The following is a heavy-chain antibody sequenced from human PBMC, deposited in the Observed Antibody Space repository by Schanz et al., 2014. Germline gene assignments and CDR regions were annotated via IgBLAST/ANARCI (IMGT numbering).Heavy chain of an antibody. V-gene: IGHV4-30-4*07. J-gene: IGHJ6*02. CDR2: IYYSGST. D-gene: IGHD1-1*01. CDR3: ARGGRTTYNYYYGMDV. CDR1: AGSISSGGYS. Sequence: QLQLQESGPGLVKPSETLSLTCTVSAGSISSGGYSWNWIRQPPGKGLEWIVYIYYSGSTYYNPSLKSRVTISVDTSKNQFSLKLSSVTAADTAVYYCARGGRTTYNYYYGMDVWGQGTTVTVSS.